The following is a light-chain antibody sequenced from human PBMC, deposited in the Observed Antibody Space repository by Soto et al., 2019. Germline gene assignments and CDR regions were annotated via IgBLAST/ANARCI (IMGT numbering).Light chain of an antibody. CDR2: ESS. CDR3: QQYNHWPPWT. CDR1: QSVGSN. J-gene: IGKJ1*01. Sequence: EVVMTQSPATLPVSLGGRVTLSCRASQSVGSNLAWYQQKPGQPPRLLIYESSNRDTGVPTRFSGSGFGTEFTLTITSLQSEYFAVYYCQQYNHWPPWTFGQGTKVEIK. V-gene: IGKV3D-15*01.